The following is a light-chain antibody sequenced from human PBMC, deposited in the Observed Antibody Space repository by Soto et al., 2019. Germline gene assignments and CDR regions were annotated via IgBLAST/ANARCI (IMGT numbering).Light chain of an antibody. CDR2: DAS. CDR1: QSISSW. Sequence: DIQMTQSPSTLSASVGDRGTSTCRASQSISSWLAWYQQKPGKAPKLLIYDASSLESGVPSRFSGSGSGTEFTLTISSLQPADFATYYCQQANSFPLTFGGGTKVDIK. V-gene: IGKV1-5*01. J-gene: IGKJ4*01. CDR3: QQANSFPLT.